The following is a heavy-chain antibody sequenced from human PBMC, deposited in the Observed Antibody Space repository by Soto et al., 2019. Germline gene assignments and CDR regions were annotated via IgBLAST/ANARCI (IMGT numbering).Heavy chain of an antibody. V-gene: IGHV3-33*01. CDR3: ARDPGYCSGGSCYVFSY. D-gene: IGHD2-15*01. CDR1: GFTFSSYG. J-gene: IGHJ4*02. CDR2: KWYDGSNK. Sequence: QVQLVESGGGVVQPGRSLRLSCAASGFTFSSYGMHWVRQAPGKGLEWVAVKWYDGSNKYYADSVKGRFTISRDNSKNTLYVQINSVRAEDTAVYYCARDPGYCSGGSCYVFSYWGQGTLVTVSS.